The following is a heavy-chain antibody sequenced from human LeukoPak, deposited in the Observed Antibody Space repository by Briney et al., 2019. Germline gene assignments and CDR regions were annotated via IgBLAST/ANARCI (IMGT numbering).Heavy chain of an antibody. V-gene: IGHV4-61*01. J-gene: IGHJ5*02. CDR3: ARDRSSSWYREFDP. CDR2: IYYSGST. D-gene: IGHD6-13*01. Sequence: PSETLSLTCTVSGGSVSSGSYYWSWIRQPPGKGLEWIGYIYYSGSTNYNPSFKSRVTISVDTSKNQFSLKLSSVTAADTAVYYCARDRSSSWYREFDPWGQGTLVTVSS. CDR1: GGSVSSGSYY.